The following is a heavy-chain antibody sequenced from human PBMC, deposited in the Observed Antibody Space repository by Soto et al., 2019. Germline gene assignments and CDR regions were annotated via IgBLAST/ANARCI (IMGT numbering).Heavy chain of an antibody. V-gene: IGHV5-51*01. CDR3: ARIPVDTSMIYWFDP. CDR1: GYSFTSYW. J-gene: IGHJ5*01. D-gene: IGHD5-18*01. Sequence: RESLKISCKGSGYSFTSYWIGWVRQMPGKGLEWMGIIYPGDSDTRYSPSFQGQVTISADKSISTAYLQWSSLKASDTAVYYCARIPVDTSMIYWFDPWGQGIMVTVSS. CDR2: IYPGDSDT.